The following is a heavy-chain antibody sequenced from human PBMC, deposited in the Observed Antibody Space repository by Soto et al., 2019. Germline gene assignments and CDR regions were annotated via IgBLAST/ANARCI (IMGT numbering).Heavy chain of an antibody. D-gene: IGHD2-15*01. CDR3: VRGYCGGGSCYSGASGWFDP. Sequence: QVQVVQSGAEVKKPGASVKVSCKAAGYTFSNYFLHWVRQAPGQGLEWMAWINPNSGGTKSAQRFQGRVTVTRDSSGSTAYMELNRLRSDDTAIYYCVRGYCGGGSCYSGASGWFDPWGQGTLVTVSS. CDR1: GYTFSNYF. V-gene: IGHV1-2*02. CDR2: INPNSGGT. J-gene: IGHJ5*02.